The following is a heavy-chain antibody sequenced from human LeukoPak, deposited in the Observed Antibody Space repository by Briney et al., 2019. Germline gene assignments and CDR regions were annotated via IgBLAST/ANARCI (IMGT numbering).Heavy chain of an antibody. V-gene: IGHV1-18*01. CDR3: ARDAFYDYVWGSYPTNWFDP. CDR2: ISAYNGNT. Sequence: ASVKVSCKSSGYTFTSYGIRWVRPAPGQGLEGLGWISAYNGNTNYAQKLQGRVTMTTDTSTSTAYMELRSLRSDDTAVYYCARDAFYDYVWGSYPTNWFDPWGQGTLVTVSS. D-gene: IGHD3-16*02. J-gene: IGHJ5*02. CDR1: GYTFTSYG.